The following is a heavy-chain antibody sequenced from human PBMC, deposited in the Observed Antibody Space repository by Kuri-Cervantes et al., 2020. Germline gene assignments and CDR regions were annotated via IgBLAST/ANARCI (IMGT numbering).Heavy chain of an antibody. CDR2: ISYDGSNK. D-gene: IGHD5-18*01. Sequence: GESLKISCAASGFTFSSYAMSWVRQAPGKGLEWVAVISYDGSNKYYADSVKGRFTISRDNSKNTLYLQMNSLRAEDTAVYYCARPQSPGYSYGSNFDYWGQGTLVTVSS. J-gene: IGHJ4*02. V-gene: IGHV3-30-3*01. CDR3: ARPQSPGYSYGSNFDY. CDR1: GFTFSSYA.